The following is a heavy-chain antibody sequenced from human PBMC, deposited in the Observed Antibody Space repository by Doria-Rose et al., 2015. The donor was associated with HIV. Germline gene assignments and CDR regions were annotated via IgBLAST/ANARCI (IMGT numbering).Heavy chain of an antibody. V-gene: IGHV1-8*02. D-gene: IGHD4-17*01. CDR3: ATSTTLTKGRIWDI. Sequence: SRKASGYTFNTYDIHWVRQATGHGLEWMGWMNPNSGNTGYAHRFQGRVTLTRNTSIGTAYMDLRSLRSDDTAVYYCATSTTLTKGRIWDIWGKGTMVTVSS. CDR2: MNPNSGNT. J-gene: IGHJ3*02. CDR1: GYTFNTYD.